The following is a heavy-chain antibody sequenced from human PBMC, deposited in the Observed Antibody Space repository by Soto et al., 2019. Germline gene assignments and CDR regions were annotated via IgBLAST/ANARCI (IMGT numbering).Heavy chain of an antibody. Sequence: EVQLVESGGGLVKPGGSLRLSCAASGFTFSSYSMNWVRQAPGKGLEWVSSISSSSSYIYYADSVKGRFTISRDNAKNSLYLKMNSLRAEDTAVYYCARDKIFGVVSRLFDPWGQGTLVTVSS. V-gene: IGHV3-21*01. J-gene: IGHJ5*02. D-gene: IGHD3-3*01. CDR3: ARDKIFGVVSRLFDP. CDR1: GFTFSSYS. CDR2: ISSSSSYI.